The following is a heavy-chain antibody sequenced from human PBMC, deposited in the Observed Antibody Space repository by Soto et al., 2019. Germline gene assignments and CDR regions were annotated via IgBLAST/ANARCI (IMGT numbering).Heavy chain of an antibody. CDR1: GGTFSSYA. CDR3: ARNPPRNWNDGGPRMDV. D-gene: IGHD1-20*01. Sequence: QVQLVQSGAEVKKPGSSVKVSCKASGGTFSSYAISWVRQAPGQGLEWMGGIIPIFGTANYAQKFQGRVTITADESTSTDYMELSSLRSEDTAVYYGARNPPRNWNDGGPRMDVWGQGTTVTVSS. CDR2: IIPIFGTA. J-gene: IGHJ6*02. V-gene: IGHV1-69*01.